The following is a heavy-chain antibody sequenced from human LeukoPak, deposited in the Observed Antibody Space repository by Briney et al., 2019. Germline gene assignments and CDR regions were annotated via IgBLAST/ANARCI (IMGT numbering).Heavy chain of an antibody. V-gene: IGHV4-34*01. CDR1: GDSLSTYS. CDR3: ARVGYVVVPAAIGV. CDR2: INHSGST. Sequence: SETLSLTCTVSGDSLSTYSWSWIRQPPGKGLEWIGEINHSGSTNYNPSLKSRVTISVDTSKNQFSLKLSSVTAADTAVYYCARVGYVVVPAAIGVWGQGTLVTVSS. J-gene: IGHJ4*02. D-gene: IGHD2-2*01.